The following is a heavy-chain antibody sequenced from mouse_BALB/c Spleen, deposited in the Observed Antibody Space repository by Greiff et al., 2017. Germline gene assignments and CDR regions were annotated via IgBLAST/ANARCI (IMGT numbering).Heavy chain of an antibody. V-gene: IGHV5-12-1*01. D-gene: IGHD1-2*01. CDR3: ARHNKDTAFDY. CDR1: GFAFSSYD. Sequence: EVQLVESGGGLVKPGGSLKLSCAASGFAFSSYDMSWVRQTPEKRLEWVAYISSGGGSTYYPDTVKGRFTISRDNAKNTLYLQMSSLKSEDTAMFYCARHNKDTAFDYWGQGTTLTVSS. J-gene: IGHJ2*01. CDR2: ISSGGGST.